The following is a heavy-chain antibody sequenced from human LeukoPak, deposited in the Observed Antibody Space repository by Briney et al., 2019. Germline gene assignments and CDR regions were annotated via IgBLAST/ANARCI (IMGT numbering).Heavy chain of an antibody. Sequence: GGSLRLSCAASGFTFDDYAMHWVRQAPGKGLEWVSGISWNSGSIGYADSVKGRFTISRDNAKNSLYLQMNSLRAEDTALYYCAKDRKSGFTAFDIWGQGTMVTVSS. V-gene: IGHV3-9*01. CDR3: AKDRKSGFTAFDI. CDR2: ISWNSGSI. CDR1: GFTFDDYA. J-gene: IGHJ3*02.